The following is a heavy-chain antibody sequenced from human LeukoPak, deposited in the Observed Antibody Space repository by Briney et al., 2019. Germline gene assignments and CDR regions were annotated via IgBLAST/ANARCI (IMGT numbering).Heavy chain of an antibody. V-gene: IGHV3-30-3*01. Sequence: PGESLRLSCAASGFTFSRYAMHWVRQAPGKGLEWVAVISYHGSNQYYADSMKGRFTISRDNSKSTLHLQMNSLRPEDTAVYYCASDPFDSSGYYPLDYWGQGTLVTVSS. J-gene: IGHJ4*02. CDR1: GFTFSRYA. CDR2: ISYHGSNQ. CDR3: ASDPFDSSGYYPLDY. D-gene: IGHD3-22*01.